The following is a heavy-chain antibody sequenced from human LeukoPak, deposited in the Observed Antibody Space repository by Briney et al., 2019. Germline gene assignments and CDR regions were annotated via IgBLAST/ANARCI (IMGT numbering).Heavy chain of an antibody. V-gene: IGHV1-2*02. CDR1: GYTFTGYY. Sequence: ASVKVSCKASGYTFTGYYMHWVRQAPRQGLEWMGWINPNSGGTNYAQKFQGRVTMTRDTSISTAYMELSRLRSDDTAVYYCARDNWNYFYYYYMDVWGKGTTVTVSS. D-gene: IGHD1-20*01. CDR3: ARDNWNYFYYYYMDV. J-gene: IGHJ6*03. CDR2: INPNSGGT.